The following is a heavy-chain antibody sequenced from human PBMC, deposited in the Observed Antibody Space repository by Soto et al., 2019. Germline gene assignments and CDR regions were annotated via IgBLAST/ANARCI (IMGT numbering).Heavy chain of an antibody. D-gene: IGHD3-10*01. V-gene: IGHV3-23*01. Sequence: GGSLRLSCAASGFTFSSYAMSWVRQAPGKGLEWVSAISGSADSTYYADSVKGRFTNSRDNSKNTLYLQMNSLRAEDTAVYYCAKVRSTMVRGVIDYWGQGTLVTVSS. CDR1: GFTFSSYA. J-gene: IGHJ4*02. CDR2: ISGSADST. CDR3: AKVRSTMVRGVIDY.